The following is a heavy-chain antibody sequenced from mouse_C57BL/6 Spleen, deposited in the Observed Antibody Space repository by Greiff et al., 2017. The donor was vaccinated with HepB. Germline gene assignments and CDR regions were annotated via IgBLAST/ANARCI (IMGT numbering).Heavy chain of an antibody. Sequence: VQLQQSGAELVRPGASVKLSCTASGFNIKDDYMHWVKQRPEQGLAWIGWIDPENGDTEYASKFQGKATITADTSSNTAYLQLSSLTSEDTAVYYGTLYYYGSGGFAYWGQGTLVTVAA. CDR1: GFNIKDDY. CDR3: TLYYYGSGGFAY. CDR2: IDPENGDT. D-gene: IGHD1-1*01. J-gene: IGHJ3*01. V-gene: IGHV14-4*01.